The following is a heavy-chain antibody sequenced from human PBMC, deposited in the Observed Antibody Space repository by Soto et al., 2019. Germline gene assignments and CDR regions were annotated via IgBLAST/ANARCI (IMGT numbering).Heavy chain of an antibody. D-gene: IGHD3-9*01. J-gene: IGHJ6*02. CDR3: ARCGGGRYFDWWRDYGMDV. V-gene: IGHV1-18*01. Sequence: GSSVKVSCKPSGYTFTSYGISWVRQAPGQGLEWMGWISAYNGNTNYAQKLQGRVTMTTDTSTSTAYMELRSLRSDDTAVYYCARCGGGRYFDWWRDYGMDVWGQGTTVTVSS. CDR1: GYTFTSYG. CDR2: ISAYNGNT.